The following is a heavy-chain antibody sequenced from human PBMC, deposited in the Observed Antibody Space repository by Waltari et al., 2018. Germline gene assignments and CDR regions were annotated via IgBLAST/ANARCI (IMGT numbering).Heavy chain of an antibody. CDR3: ARPIYNFWSGYPRRAFDI. J-gene: IGHJ3*02. V-gene: IGHV1-2*02. Sequence: QVQLVQSGAEVKKPGASVKVSCKASGYTFTGYYMHWVRQAPGQGLEWMGWINPNSGGTNYEQKFQGRVTMTRETSISTAYMGLGRLRSDDTAVYYCARPIYNFWSGYPRRAFDIWGQGTMVTVSS. D-gene: IGHD3-3*01. CDR2: INPNSGGT. CDR1: GYTFTGYY.